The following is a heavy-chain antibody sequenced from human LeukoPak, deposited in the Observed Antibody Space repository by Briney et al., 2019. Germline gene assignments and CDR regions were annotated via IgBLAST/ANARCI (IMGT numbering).Heavy chain of an antibody. D-gene: IGHD3/OR15-3a*01. CDR3: TYLRTPYYNDKWLDH. CDR2: ISSGSSPI. CDR1: GFTFRTFS. V-gene: IGHV3-48*04. J-gene: IGHJ5*02. Sequence: GGSLRLTCAASGFTFRTFSMNWVRQAPGKGLEWLSYISSGSSPIYYADSVKGRFTISRDDAQNLVYLQMNSLRVEDTAVYYCTYLRTPYYNDKWLDHWGQGALVTVSS.